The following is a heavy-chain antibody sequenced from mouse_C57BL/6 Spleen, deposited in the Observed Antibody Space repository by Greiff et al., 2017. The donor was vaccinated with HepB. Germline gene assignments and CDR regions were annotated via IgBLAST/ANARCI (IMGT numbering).Heavy chain of an antibody. Sequence: QVQLQQPGAELVKPGASVKVSCKASGYTFTSYWMHWVKQRPGQGLEWIGRIHPSDSDTNYNQKFKGKATLTVDKSSSTAYMQLSSLTSEDSAVYYCAKFITTVVATSNDAMDYWGQGTSGTVSS. CDR3: AKFITTVVATSNDAMDY. V-gene: IGHV1-74*01. CDR1: GYTFTSYW. D-gene: IGHD1-1*01. J-gene: IGHJ4*01. CDR2: IHPSDSDT.